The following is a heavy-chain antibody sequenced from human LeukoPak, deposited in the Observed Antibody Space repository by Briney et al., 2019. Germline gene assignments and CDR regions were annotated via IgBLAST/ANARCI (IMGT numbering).Heavy chain of an antibody. J-gene: IGHJ4*02. Sequence: RWASVKVSCKASGYTFTDYCMHWVRQAPGQGFEWMGWVNPNDGDTNYAQKFQGRVTMTRDTSISTAHMEVSRLRSDDTAVYYCARANFLYCSSTTCLFDYWGQGTLVTVSS. CDR3: ARANFLYCSSTTCLFDY. CDR2: VNPNDGDT. CDR1: GYTFTDYC. D-gene: IGHD2-2*01. V-gene: IGHV1-2*02.